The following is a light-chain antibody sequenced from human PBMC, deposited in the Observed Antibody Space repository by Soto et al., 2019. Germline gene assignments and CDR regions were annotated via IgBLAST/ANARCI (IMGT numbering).Light chain of an antibody. J-gene: IGKJ1*01. Sequence: DIQMTQSPVSLSASVGDRVTITCRASETISTFLNWYQQKPGKAPKLLIYAASSLQSGVPSRFSGSGSGTEFTLTISSLQPDDFATYYCQQYNSYSGTFGQGTKVDIK. CDR3: QQYNSYSGT. CDR1: ETISTF. CDR2: AAS. V-gene: IGKV1-5*01.